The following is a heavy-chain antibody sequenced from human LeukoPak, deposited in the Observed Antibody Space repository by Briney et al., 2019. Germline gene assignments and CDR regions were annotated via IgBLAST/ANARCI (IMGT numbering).Heavy chain of an antibody. Sequence: GGSLRLSCAASGFNFGNYWMSWVRQAPGKGLEWVAVISYDGNNRYYADSVKGRFTISRDNSRNTLDLQMNSLRPEDTAVYYCARGTFWDYFQHWGQGTLVTVSS. J-gene: IGHJ1*01. D-gene: IGHD1-14*01. V-gene: IGHV3-30*03. CDR3: ARGTFWDYFQH. CDR1: GFNFGNYW. CDR2: ISYDGNNR.